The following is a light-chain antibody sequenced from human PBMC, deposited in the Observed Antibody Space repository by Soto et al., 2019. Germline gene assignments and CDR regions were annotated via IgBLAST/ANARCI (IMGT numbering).Light chain of an antibody. CDR2: GAS. Sequence: VVLPQSPATLSVSPGERAPLSCRASQSMSSNLAWYQQKPGQAPRLLIYGASSRATGIPDRFSGSGSGTDFTLTISRLEPEDFAVYYCQQYGRSPTFGQGTRLEIK. CDR1: QSMSSN. J-gene: IGKJ5*01. V-gene: IGKV3-20*01. CDR3: QQYGRSPT.